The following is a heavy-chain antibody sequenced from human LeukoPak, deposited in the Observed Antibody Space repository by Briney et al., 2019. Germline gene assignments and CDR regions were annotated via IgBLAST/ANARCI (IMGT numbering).Heavy chain of an antibody. Sequence: KSSETLSLTCTVSGGSISNYYWSWIRQPPGKGLDWIGYIYSSGSTNYNPSLKSRVTISVDTSKIQFSLKLSSVTAADTVVYYCARLALQEVGATQTYYLDYWGQGTLVTVSS. D-gene: IGHD1-26*01. J-gene: IGHJ4*02. CDR1: GGSISNYY. V-gene: IGHV4-59*01. CDR3: ARLALQEVGATQTYYLDY. CDR2: IYSSGST.